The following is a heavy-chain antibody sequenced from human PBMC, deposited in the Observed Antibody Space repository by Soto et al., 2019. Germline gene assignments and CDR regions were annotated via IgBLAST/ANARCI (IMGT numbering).Heavy chain of an antibody. J-gene: IGHJ4*02. CDR2: ISWNGGSI. Sequence: EVQLVESGGGLVQPGSSLRLSCAASGFTFDDYAIHWVRQAPGKGLELVSGISWNGGSIAYADSVKGRFTISRDNAKNSLYLQMNSLRSEDTALYYCAKARTSLGTPRFDSWGQGALVTVSS. V-gene: IGHV3-9*01. CDR1: GFTFDDYA. D-gene: IGHD3-16*01. CDR3: AKARTSLGTPRFDS.